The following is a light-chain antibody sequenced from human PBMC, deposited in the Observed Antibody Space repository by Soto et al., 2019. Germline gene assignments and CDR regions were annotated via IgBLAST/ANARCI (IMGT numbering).Light chain of an antibody. J-gene: IGLJ2*01. CDR2: DVS. V-gene: IGLV2-14*03. CDR1: SSDVGGYNF. Sequence: SVLTQPASVSGSPGQSITISCTGTSSDVGGYNFVSWYQQHPGKAPKLMIYDVSNRPSGVSNRFSGSKSGNTASLTISGLQAEDEADYYCTSYTSTNTQLFGGGTKVTVL. CDR3: TSYTSTNTQL.